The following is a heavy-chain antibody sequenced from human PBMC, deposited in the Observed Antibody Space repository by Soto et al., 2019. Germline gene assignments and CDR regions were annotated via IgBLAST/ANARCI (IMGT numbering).Heavy chain of an antibody. CDR3: ARDSGSGRGLRAFDI. Sequence: QVQLQESGPGLVKPSQTLSLTCTVSGGSISSGGYYWSWIRQHPGKGLEWIGYIYYSGSTYYNPSLKSRVTISVDTSKNQFSLKLSSVTAAETAVYYCARDSGSGRGLRAFDIWGQGTMVTVSS. D-gene: IGHD3-10*01. J-gene: IGHJ3*02. CDR2: IYYSGST. V-gene: IGHV4-31*03. CDR1: GGSISSGGYY.